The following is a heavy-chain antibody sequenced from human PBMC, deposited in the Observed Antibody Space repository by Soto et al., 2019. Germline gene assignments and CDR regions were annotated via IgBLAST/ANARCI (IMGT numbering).Heavy chain of an antibody. D-gene: IGHD3-3*01. CDR1: GGSISSGGYY. V-gene: IGHV4-31*03. CDR2: IYYRGST. Sequence: SETLSLTCTVSGGSISSGGYYWSWIRQHPGKGLEWIGYIYYRGSTYYNPSLKSRVTISVDTSKNQFSLKLSSVTAADTAVYYCARVRGDYDFWSGSLPYYYMDVWGKGTTVTVSS. J-gene: IGHJ6*03. CDR3: ARVRGDYDFWSGSLPYYYMDV.